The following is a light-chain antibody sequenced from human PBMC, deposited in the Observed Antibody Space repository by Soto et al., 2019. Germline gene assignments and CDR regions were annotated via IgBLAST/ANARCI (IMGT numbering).Light chain of an antibody. CDR1: QSISSW. V-gene: IGKV1-5*01. CDR3: HQYNSYYIWS. CDR2: GAS. J-gene: IGKJ1*01. Sequence: DIQMTQSPSTLSASAGDRVTITCRASQSISSWLAWYQQKPGKAPKLLIYGASSLESGVPSSFSGSGSGTEFSLTISSLQPDDFATYYCHQYNSYYIWSFGQGTKVELK.